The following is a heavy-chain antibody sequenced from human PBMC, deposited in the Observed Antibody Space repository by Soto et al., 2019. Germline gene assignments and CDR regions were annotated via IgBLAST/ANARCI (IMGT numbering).Heavy chain of an antibody. CDR1: GGSISSSSYY. CDR3: ARPSPRYCSGGSCLEFPDAFDI. D-gene: IGHD2-15*01. J-gene: IGHJ3*02. Sequence: QLQLQESGPGLVKPSETLSLTCTVSGGSISSSSYYWGWIRQPPGKGLEWIGSIYYSGSTYYNPSLKSRVTISVDTSKNQFSLKLSSVTAAYTAVYYCARPSPRYCSGGSCLEFPDAFDIWGQGTMVTVSS. V-gene: IGHV4-39*01. CDR2: IYYSGST.